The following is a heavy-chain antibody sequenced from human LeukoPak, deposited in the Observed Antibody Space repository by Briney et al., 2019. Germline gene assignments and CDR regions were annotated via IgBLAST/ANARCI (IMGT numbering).Heavy chain of an antibody. V-gene: IGHV3-23*01. CDR1: GLTFSTYA. CDR2: ISDSGADT. D-gene: IGHD5-12*01. J-gene: IGHJ4*02. CDR3: AKTGWSGYDYTNY. Sequence: PGGSLRLSCAASGLTFSTYAMSWVRQAPGKGLEWVSVISDSGADTYYADSVKGRFTISRDNSKNTLYLQMNGLRAEDTAVYYCAKTGWSGYDYTNYWGQGTLVTVSS.